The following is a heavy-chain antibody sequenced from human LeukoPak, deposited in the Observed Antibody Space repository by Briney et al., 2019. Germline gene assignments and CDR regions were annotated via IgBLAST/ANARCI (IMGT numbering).Heavy chain of an antibody. CDR3: ARDPRIVVVPAAETYFDY. Sequence: GGSLRLSCAASGFTFSSYAMRWVRQAPGKGLEWVAVISYDGSNKYYADSVKGRFTISRDNSKNTLYLQMNSLRAEDTAVYYCARDPRIVVVPAAETYFDYWGQGTLVTVSS. D-gene: IGHD2-2*01. J-gene: IGHJ4*02. CDR1: GFTFSSYA. V-gene: IGHV3-30*04. CDR2: ISYDGSNK.